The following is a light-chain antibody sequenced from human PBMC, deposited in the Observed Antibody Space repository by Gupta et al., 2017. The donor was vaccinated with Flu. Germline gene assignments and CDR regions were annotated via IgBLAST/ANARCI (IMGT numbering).Light chain of an antibody. CDR2: QAS. V-gene: IGKV1-5*03. Sequence: PTPRAASVGDRVTRTCRASSSGDGWLAWYQQKPGKAPKHLIYQASTLECGVPARFSGSGSGTEFTLTISRLKTDDVATYYCQQYTGDPSTFGPGTRLEIK. CDR3: QQYTGDPST. CDR1: SSGDGW. J-gene: IGKJ5*01.